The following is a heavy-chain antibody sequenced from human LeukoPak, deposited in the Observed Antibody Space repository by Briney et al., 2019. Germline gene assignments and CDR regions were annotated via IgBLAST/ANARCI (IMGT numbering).Heavy chain of an antibody. CDR3: AKTRGSEVSAFDI. CDR1: GFTFSSYA. D-gene: IGHD5-12*01. CDR2: ISGSGGST. J-gene: IGHJ3*02. Sequence: GGSLRLSCAASGFTFSSYAMSWVRQAPGKGREWVSGISGSGGSTYYADSVKGRFTISRDNSKNTLYLQMNSLRAEDTAVYYCAKTRGSEVSAFDIWGQGTMVTVSS. V-gene: IGHV3-23*01.